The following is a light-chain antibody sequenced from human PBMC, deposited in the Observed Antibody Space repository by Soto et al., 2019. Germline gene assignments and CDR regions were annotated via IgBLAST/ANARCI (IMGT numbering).Light chain of an antibody. CDR1: QSVSSSY. J-gene: IGKJ2*01. V-gene: IGKV3-20*01. CDR2: AAS. Sequence: EIVLTQSPGTLSLSPGERATLSCRASQSVSSSYLAWYQQKPGQAPRLLIYAASSRATGIPDRFSGSWSGTDFTLTISRLEREDFAVDYCQQYGRSPRTFGQGTKLEIK. CDR3: QQYGRSPRT.